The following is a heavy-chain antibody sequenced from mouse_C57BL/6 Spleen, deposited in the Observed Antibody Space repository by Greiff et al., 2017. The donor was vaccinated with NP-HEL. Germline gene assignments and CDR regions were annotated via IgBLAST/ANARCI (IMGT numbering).Heavy chain of an antibody. CDR3: ARNGAYDYDDYFDY. Sequence: QVQLQQSGPGLVAPSQCLSITCTVSGFSLTSYAISWVRQPPGKGLEWLGVIWTGGGTNYNSALKSRLSISKDNSKSQVFLKMNSLQTDDTARYYCARNGAYDYDDYFDYWGQGTTLTVSS. J-gene: IGHJ2*01. CDR2: IWTGGGT. CDR1: GFSLTSYA. V-gene: IGHV2-9-1*01. D-gene: IGHD2-4*01.